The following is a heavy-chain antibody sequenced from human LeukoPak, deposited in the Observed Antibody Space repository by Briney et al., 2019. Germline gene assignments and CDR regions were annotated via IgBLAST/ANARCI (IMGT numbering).Heavy chain of an antibody. CDR2: IYHTGST. Sequence: SETLSLTCTLSGGSVSDYYWSWIRQSPGKGLEWIGYIYHTGSTSYSPSLKSRVTISADTSQNQFSLKLSSVTAADTAVYYCASRKLGNDYWGQGTLVTVSS. V-gene: IGHV4-59*02. J-gene: IGHJ4*02. CDR1: GGSVSDYY. D-gene: IGHD7-27*01. CDR3: ASRKLGNDY.